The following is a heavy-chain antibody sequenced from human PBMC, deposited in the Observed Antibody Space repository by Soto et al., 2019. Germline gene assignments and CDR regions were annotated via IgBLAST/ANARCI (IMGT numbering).Heavy chain of an antibody. Sequence: EVQLVESGGGLIQPGGSLRLSCAVSGFTVSNNYMSWVRQAPGKGLEGVSVIYSGGYTAYGDSVKGRFTISRDNSKNTLFLKMKSLGPDHRAVFYWGTQRGGGGYWGQGTLVTVSS. V-gene: IGHV3-53*01. CDR1: GFTVSNNY. D-gene: IGHD6-25*01. CDR2: IYSGGYT. J-gene: IGHJ4*02. CDR3: GTQRGGGGY.